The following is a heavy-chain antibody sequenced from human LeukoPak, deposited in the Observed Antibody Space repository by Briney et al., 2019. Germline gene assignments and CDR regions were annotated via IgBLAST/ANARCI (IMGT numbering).Heavy chain of an antibody. CDR3: ASDPARDYYDTSGYFRWVDY. CDR1: GFTFSDYY. D-gene: IGHD3-22*01. CDR2: ISGSGSTI. V-gene: IGHV3-11*01. J-gene: IGHJ4*02. Sequence: GGSLRLSCAASGFTFSDYYMSWIRQAPGEGLEWVSYISGSGSTIYYADSVKGRFTISRDNAKNSLYLQMNSLRAEDTAVYYCASDPARDYYDTSGYFRWVDYWGQGTLVTVSS.